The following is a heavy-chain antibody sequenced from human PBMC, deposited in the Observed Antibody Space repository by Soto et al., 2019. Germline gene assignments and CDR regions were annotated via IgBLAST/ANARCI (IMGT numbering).Heavy chain of an antibody. CDR3: TRGPRPSSIGTGAY. CDR2: ISDDGKNT. CDR1: GFVFSVYY. Sequence: EVQLEQSGGGLVQPGESLRLSCAASGFVFSVYYMHWVRQVPVKAPVWVARISDDGKNTTYADSVKGRFTISRDNAKDTLYLQMSNFRPEDTAVYDCTRGPRPSSIGTGAYWGRGTQGTVSS. J-gene: IGHJ4*02. V-gene: IGHV3-74*03. D-gene: IGHD1-1*01.